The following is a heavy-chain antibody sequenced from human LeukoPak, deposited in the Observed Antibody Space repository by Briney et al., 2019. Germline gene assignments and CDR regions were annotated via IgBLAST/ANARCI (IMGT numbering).Heavy chain of an antibody. J-gene: IGHJ4*02. CDR3: ARGDCRSSSCSSSF. CDR2: ISGSSSTI. V-gene: IGHV3-48*01. D-gene: IGHD2-2*01. Sequence: GGSLRLSCAASGFTFSSYSMNWVRQAPGKGLEWVSYISGSSSTIYYADSVKGRFTISRDNVKNSLHLQMNSLRVEDTAVYYCARGDCRSSSCSSSFWGQGTPVTVSS. CDR1: GFTFSSYS.